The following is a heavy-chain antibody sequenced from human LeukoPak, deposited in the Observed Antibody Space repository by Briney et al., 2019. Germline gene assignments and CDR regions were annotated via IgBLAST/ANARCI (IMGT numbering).Heavy chain of an antibody. CDR1: GFTFSSYS. Sequence: GGSLRLSCAASGFTFSSYSMNWVRQAPGKGLEWVSSISSSSSYIYYADSVKGRFTISRENAKNSLYLQMNSLRAGDTAVYYCARVRYVSSWSFDYWGQGTLVTVSS. D-gene: IGHD6-13*01. J-gene: IGHJ4*02. CDR3: ARVRYVSSWSFDY. V-gene: IGHV3-21*01. CDR2: ISSSSSYI.